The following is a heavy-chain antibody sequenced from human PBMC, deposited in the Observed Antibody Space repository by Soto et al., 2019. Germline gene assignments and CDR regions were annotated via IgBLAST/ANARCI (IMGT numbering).Heavy chain of an antibody. J-gene: IGHJ3*02. V-gene: IGHV1-8*01. D-gene: IGHD6-19*01. CDR2: MNPNSGNI. CDR3: ARVYSSGWYDAFDI. Sequence: QVQLVQSGAEVKKPGASVKVSCKASGYTFTSYDINWVRQATGQGLEWMGWMNPNSGNIGYAQKFQGRVTMTRNTSISTAYMELSSLRSEDTAVYYCARVYSSGWYDAFDIWGQGTMVTVSS. CDR1: GYTFTSYD.